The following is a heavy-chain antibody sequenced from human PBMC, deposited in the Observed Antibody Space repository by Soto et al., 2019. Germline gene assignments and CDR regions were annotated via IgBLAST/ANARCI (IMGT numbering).Heavy chain of an antibody. V-gene: IGHV3-30-3*01. D-gene: IGHD1-26*01. CDR1: GFTFTNYA. CDR3: VGWVPIVGALDY. J-gene: IGHJ4*02. CDR2: ISKDGSNK. Sequence: QVQLVESGGGVVQPGRSLRLSCAASGFTFTNYAMHWVRQAPGKGLEWVAVISKDGSNKYYPDSVKGRFTISRDNSKNTLYLQMNRLKTDDTAGYYCVGWVPIVGALDYWGQGTLVTVSS.